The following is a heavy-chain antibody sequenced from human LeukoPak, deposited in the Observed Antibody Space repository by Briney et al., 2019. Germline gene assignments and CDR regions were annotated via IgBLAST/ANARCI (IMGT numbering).Heavy chain of an antibody. V-gene: IGHV4-30-2*05. D-gene: IGHD3-10*01. CDR1: GGSISSGGYS. CDR2: IYHSGST. CDR3: ARDRPRRGYYGSGALFDP. J-gene: IGHJ5*02. Sequence: SETLSLTCAVSGGSISSGGYSWSWIRQPPGKGLEWIGYIYHSGSTYYNPSLKSRVTISVDTSKNQFSLKLSSVTAADTAVYYCARDRPRRGYYGSGALFDPWGQGTLVTVSS.